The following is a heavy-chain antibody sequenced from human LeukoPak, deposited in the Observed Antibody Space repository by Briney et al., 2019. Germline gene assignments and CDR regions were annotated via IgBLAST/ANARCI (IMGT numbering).Heavy chain of an antibody. CDR2: ISGSGGST. V-gene: IGHV3-23*01. Sequence: PGGSLRLSCAASGFTFSSYAMSWVRQAPGKGLEWVSAISGSGGSTYYADSVKGRFTVSRDNSKNMLFLQMNSLRAEDTAIYYCAKYFVRGGYWFDPRGRGTLVTVSS. CDR3: AKYFVRGGYWFDP. J-gene: IGHJ5*02. CDR1: GFTFSSYA. D-gene: IGHD3-10*01.